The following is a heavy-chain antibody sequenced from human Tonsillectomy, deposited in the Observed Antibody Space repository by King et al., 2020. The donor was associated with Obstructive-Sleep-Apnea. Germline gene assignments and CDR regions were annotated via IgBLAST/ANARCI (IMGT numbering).Heavy chain of an antibody. J-gene: IGHJ6*02. CDR3: ARASYDSSGYYYYGMDV. Sequence: VQLQESRPGLVKPSETLSLTCVVSGYSISSGYHWGWIRQPPGKGLEWIGRIFHSGTTYYNPSLKSRVTLSVDTSKNQLSLMMSSVTAADTAVYYCARASYDSSGYYYYGMDVWGQGTTVTVSS. V-gene: IGHV4-38-2*01. CDR2: IFHSGTT. CDR1: GYSISSGYH. D-gene: IGHD3-22*01.